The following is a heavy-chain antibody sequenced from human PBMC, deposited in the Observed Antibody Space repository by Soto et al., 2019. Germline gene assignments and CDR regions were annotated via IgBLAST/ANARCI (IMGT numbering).Heavy chain of an antibody. V-gene: IGHV2-5*02. D-gene: IGHD3-10*01. J-gene: IGHJ4*02. CDR1: GFSLSTSGVG. CDR2: IYWDDDK. CDR3: ARGGWTTYYSPFFDY. Sequence: SGPTLVNPTQTLTLTCTFSGFSLSTSGVGVGWIRQPPGKALEWLALIYWDDDKRYSPSLKSRFTITKDTSKNQVVLTLTKLDTVDTSTYYCARGGWTTYYSPFFDYWGQGTLVTVSS.